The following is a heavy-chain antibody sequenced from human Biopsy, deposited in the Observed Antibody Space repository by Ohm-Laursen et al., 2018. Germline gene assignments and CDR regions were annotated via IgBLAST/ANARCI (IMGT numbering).Heavy chain of an antibody. CDR3: ARGRRHCSGTCSRWYFDL. Sequence: SVKVSCKPSGYTFTAFSVHWLRQAPGQGLEWMGWINPKSGDTNYPQNFQGRASMTRDTSISTAYMDLSRLRSDDTAVYYCARGRRHCSGTCSRWYFDLWGRGTLVTVSS. J-gene: IGHJ2*01. CDR1: GYTFTAFS. D-gene: IGHD2-2*01. CDR2: INPKSGDT. V-gene: IGHV1-2*02.